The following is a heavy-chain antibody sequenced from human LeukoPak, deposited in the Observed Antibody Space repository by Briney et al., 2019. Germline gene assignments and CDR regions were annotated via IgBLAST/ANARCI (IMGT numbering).Heavy chain of an antibody. J-gene: IGHJ3*02. CDR1: GFTFSSYS. V-gene: IGHV3-21*01. D-gene: IGHD2-15*01. Sequence: GGPLRLPCAASGFTFSSYSMNWVRQAPGKGLEWVSSISSSSSYIYYADSVKSRFTISRDNAKNSLYLQMNSLRAEDTAVYYCARVPVVAATGGEAFDIWGQGTMVTVSS. CDR2: ISSSSSYI. CDR3: ARVPVVAATGGEAFDI.